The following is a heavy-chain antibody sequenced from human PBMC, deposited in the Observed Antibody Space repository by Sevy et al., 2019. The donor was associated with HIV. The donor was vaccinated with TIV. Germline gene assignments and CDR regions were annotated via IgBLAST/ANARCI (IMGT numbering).Heavy chain of an antibody. Sequence: GGSLRLSCAASGFTFSKYSMSWVRQPPGKGLEWVTTLSFGCGEINYADSVKGRFTISRDNSKSSVYLQMNNLRHEDTVVYYSASERCTTPHDYWGQGTLVTVSS. CDR2: LSFGCGEI. CDR3: ASERCTTPHDY. CDR1: GFTFSKYS. V-gene: IGHV3-23*01. D-gene: IGHD2-8*01. J-gene: IGHJ4*02.